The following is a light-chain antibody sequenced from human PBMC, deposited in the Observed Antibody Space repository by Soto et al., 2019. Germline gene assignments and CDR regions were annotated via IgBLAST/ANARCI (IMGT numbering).Light chain of an antibody. CDR3: SSYAGSSMVV. V-gene: IGLV2-8*01. Sequence: QSVLTQPPSASGSPGQRVTISCTGTSSDVGGNHYVSWYQQHPGTAPNLIIYEVSKRPSGVPDRFSGSKSGNTSSLTVSGLQAEDEADYYRSSYAGSSMVVFGGGTKLTVL. CDR1: SSDVGGNHY. CDR2: EVS. J-gene: IGLJ2*01.